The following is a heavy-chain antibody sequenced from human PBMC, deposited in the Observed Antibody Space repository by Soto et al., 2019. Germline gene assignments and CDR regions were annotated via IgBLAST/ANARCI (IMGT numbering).Heavy chain of an antibody. CDR3: ASSKSEKTYDSSGYVDY. Sequence: SETLSLTCTVSGGSITSSSYYWGWIRQPPGKGLEWIGSIYYSGRAYYSPSLKSRVTISVDTSKNQFSLKLSSVTAAETAVYYCASSKSEKTYDSSGYVDYWGQGNLVTVSS. V-gene: IGHV4-39*01. J-gene: IGHJ4*02. D-gene: IGHD3-22*01. CDR2: IYYSGRA. CDR1: GGSITSSSYY.